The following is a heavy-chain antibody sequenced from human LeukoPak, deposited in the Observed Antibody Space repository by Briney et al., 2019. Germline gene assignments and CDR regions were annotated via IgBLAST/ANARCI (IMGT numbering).Heavy chain of an antibody. CDR1: GFTFSSYW. CDR3: VRGGQQLVSVGGYFQH. V-gene: IGHV3-74*01. J-gene: IGHJ1*01. Sequence: AGGSLRLSCAASGFTFSSYWMHWVRQAPGKGLVWVSRINNDGSSTNYADSVKGRFTISRDNAKNTLYLQMNSLRAEDTAVYYCVRGGQQLVSVGGYFQHWGQGTLVTVSS. CDR2: INNDGSST. D-gene: IGHD6-13*01.